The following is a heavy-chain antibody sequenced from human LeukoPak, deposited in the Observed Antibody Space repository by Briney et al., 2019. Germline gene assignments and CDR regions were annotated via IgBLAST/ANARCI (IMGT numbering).Heavy chain of an antibody. V-gene: IGHV4-39*01. CDR2: VYYGGNT. J-gene: IGHJ3*02. CDR1: VGSISSSSYS. Sequence: PSETLSLTCTVSVGSISSSSYSWNWIRQPPGKGLEWIGSVYYGGNTYYSPSLKSRVTISVDTSKNQSSLRLTSVTAADTAVYYCEMTAAAPDAFDIWGQGTMVTVSS. D-gene: IGHD6-13*01. CDR3: EMTAAAPDAFDI.